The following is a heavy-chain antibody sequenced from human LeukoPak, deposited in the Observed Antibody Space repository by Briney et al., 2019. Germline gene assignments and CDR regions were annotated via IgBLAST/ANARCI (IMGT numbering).Heavy chain of an antibody. Sequence: GGSLRLSCAASGFTFSSYTMNWVRQAPGKGLEWVSIISSSSSYIYYADSVKGRFTISRDNAKNALYLQMNSLRVEDTAVYYCARDGRCGGDCYASWGQGTLVTVSS. D-gene: IGHD2-21*02. CDR1: GFTFSSYT. CDR3: ARDGRCGGDCYAS. CDR2: ISSSSSYI. V-gene: IGHV3-21*01. J-gene: IGHJ4*02.